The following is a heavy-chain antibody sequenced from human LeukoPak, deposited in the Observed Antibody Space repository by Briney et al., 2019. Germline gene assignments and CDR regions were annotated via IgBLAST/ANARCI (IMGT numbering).Heavy chain of an antibody. V-gene: IGHV3-21*04. CDR1: GFTFSSYS. CDR3: AKGAVPAATYNWFDP. Sequence: GGSLRLSCAASGFTFSSYSMNWVRQAPGKGLEWVSSISSSSSYIYYADSVKGRFTISRDNAKNSLYLQMNSLRAEDTAVYYCAKGAVPAATYNWFDPWGQGTLVTASS. J-gene: IGHJ5*02. D-gene: IGHD2-15*01. CDR2: ISSSSSYI.